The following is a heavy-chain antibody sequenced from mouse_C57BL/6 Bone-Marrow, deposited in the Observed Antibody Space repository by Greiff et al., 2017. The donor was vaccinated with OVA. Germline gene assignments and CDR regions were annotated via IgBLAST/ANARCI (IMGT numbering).Heavy chain of an antibody. V-gene: IGHV1-74*01. CDR1: CYTFTSYW. J-gene: IGHJ3*01. Sequence: VKLQQPGAELVKPGASVKVSCKVSCYTFTSYWLHSVKQRLGLGLEWIGRIHPSDSDTKYNQKFKGKATWTVDKSSSTDYMQLSSLTSEDSAVYYCAIYLYGSSFAYWGQGTLVTVSA. CDR3: AIYLYGSSFAY. D-gene: IGHD1-1*01. CDR2: IHPSDSDT.